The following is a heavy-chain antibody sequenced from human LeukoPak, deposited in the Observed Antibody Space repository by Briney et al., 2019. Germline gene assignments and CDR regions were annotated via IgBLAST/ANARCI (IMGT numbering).Heavy chain of an antibody. Sequence: AGGSLRLSCAASGFTFSSYEMHWVRQAPGKGLEWVSYISRSGSTIYYVDSVKGRFTISRDNAKNSLYLQMNSLRAEDTAVYYCARDYGGSSPFDYWGQGTLVTVSS. D-gene: IGHD4-23*01. CDR3: ARDYGGSSPFDY. CDR2: ISRSGSTI. V-gene: IGHV3-48*03. J-gene: IGHJ4*02. CDR1: GFTFSSYE.